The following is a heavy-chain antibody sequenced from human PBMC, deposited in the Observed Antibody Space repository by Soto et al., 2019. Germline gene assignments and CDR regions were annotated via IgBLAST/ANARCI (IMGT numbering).Heavy chain of an antibody. J-gene: IGHJ6*02. CDR3: ARDQIVLMVCACVLNSGFQYYYVMDV. Sequence: ASVKVSCKASGYTFTSYYMHWVRQAPGQGLEWMGIINPSGGSTSYAQKFQGRVTMTRDTSTSTVYMELSSLRSEDTAVYYCARDQIVLMVCACVLNSGFQYYYVMDVCGRGTTVTVSS. V-gene: IGHV1-46*01. CDR1: GYTFTSYY. D-gene: IGHD2-8*01. CDR2: INPSGGST.